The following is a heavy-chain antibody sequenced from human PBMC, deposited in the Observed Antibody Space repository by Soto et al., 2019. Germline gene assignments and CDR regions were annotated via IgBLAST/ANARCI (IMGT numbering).Heavy chain of an antibody. J-gene: IGHJ3*02. CDR1: GGYISGGYYS. CDR3: ATYCKYFDI. CDR2: IYNSGST. Sequence: SDTLSLTCAVSGGYISGGYYSWSWIRQPPGKGLEWIGFIYNSGSTYYKSSLKSRVTISVDSTNSDSFLNLTSATAAHTDVYYCATYCKYFDIWAQGTMVTVSS. D-gene: IGHD1-26*01. V-gene: IGHV4-30-2*01.